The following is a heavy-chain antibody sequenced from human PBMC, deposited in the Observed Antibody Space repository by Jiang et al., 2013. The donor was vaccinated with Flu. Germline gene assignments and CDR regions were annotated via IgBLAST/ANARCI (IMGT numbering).Heavy chain of an antibody. V-gene: IGHV1-69*01. CDR3: ARVSSKTTVTTMFNYYYYYGMDV. D-gene: IGHD4-11*01. CDR2: IIPIFGTA. J-gene: IGHJ6*02. Sequence: SGAEVKKPGSSVKVSCKASGGTFSSYAISWVRQAPGQGLEWMGGIIPIFGTANYAQKFQGRVTITADESTSTAYMELSSLRSEDTAVYYCARVSSKTTVTTMFNYYYYYGMDVWGQGTTVTVSS. CDR1: GGTFSSYA.